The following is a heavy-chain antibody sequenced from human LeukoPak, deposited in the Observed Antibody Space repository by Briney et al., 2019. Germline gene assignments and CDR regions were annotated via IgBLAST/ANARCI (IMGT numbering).Heavy chain of an antibody. Sequence: ASVKVSCKASGGTFSSYAISWVRQAPGQGLEWMGRIIPIFGTANYAQKFQGRVTITTGESTSTAYMELSSLRSEDTAVYYCARDRTVTTALDYWGQGTLVTVSS. J-gene: IGHJ4*02. V-gene: IGHV1-69*05. CDR2: IIPIFGTA. CDR3: ARDRTVTTALDY. CDR1: GGTFSSYA. D-gene: IGHD4-17*01.